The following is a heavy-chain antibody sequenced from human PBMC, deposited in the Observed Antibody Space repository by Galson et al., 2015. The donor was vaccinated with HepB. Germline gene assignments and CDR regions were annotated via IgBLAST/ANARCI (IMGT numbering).Heavy chain of an antibody. V-gene: IGHV1-18*04. CDR2: ISAYNGNT. Sequence: SVKVSCKASGYTFTSYGISWVRQAPGQGLEWMGWISAYNGNTNYAQKLQGRVNMTTDTSTSTAYMELRSLRSDDTAVYYCARDEPVGAAAGTLVSPIDYWGQGTLVTVSS. J-gene: IGHJ4*02. CDR1: GYTFTSYG. D-gene: IGHD6-13*01. CDR3: ARDEPVGAAAGTLVSPIDY.